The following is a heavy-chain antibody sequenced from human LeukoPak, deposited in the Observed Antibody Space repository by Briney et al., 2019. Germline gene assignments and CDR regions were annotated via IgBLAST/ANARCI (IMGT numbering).Heavy chain of an antibody. CDR1: GYTFTGYY. V-gene: IGHV1-46*01. CDR3: AKEQKAPGGELVDY. Sequence: VKVSCKASGYTFTGYYMHWVRQAPGQGLEWMGIINPSGGSTSYAQKFQGRVTMTRDTSTSTVYMELSSLRSEDTAVYYCAKEQKAPGGELVDYWGQGTLVTVSS. J-gene: IGHJ4*02. D-gene: IGHD3-10*01. CDR2: INPSGGST.